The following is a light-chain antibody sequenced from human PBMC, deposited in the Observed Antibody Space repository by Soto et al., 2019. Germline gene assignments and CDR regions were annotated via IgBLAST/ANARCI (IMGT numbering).Light chain of an antibody. Sequence: EIVLTQSPVTLSLSPGERATLSRRASQSISSYLAWYQQKPGQAPRVLIYDASNRATGIPARFSGSGSGTDFTLTISSLEPEDFAVYYCQQRSNWPRTFGQGTKVEIK. J-gene: IGKJ1*01. CDR2: DAS. CDR1: QSISSY. CDR3: QQRSNWPRT. V-gene: IGKV3-11*01.